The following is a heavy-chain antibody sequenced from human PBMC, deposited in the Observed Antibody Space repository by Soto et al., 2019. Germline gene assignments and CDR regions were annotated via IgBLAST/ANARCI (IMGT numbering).Heavy chain of an antibody. CDR2: ISSDGHI. J-gene: IGHJ4*02. CDR3: ARDGFTMVRGVIITRYFDY. Sequence: GGSLRLSCAASGFTFSTYTMNWVRQAPGKGLEWVASISSDGHIYYADSLKGRFSISRDNAKNSLSLQMDSLKAEDTALYYCARDGFTMVRGVIITRYFDYWGQGTLVTVSS. D-gene: IGHD3-10*01. V-gene: IGHV3-21*01. CDR1: GFTFSTYT.